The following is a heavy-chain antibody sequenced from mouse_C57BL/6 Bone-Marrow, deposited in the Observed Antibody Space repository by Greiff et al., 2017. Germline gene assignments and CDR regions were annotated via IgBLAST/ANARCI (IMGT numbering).Heavy chain of an antibody. CDR1: GFSFNTYA. V-gene: IGHV10-1*01. CDR3: VRRAPYGYLDY. J-gene: IGHJ2*01. CDR2: ISSKSNNYAT. Sequence: EVNLVESGGGLVQPKGSLKLSCAASGFSFNTYAMNWVRQAPGKGLEWVARISSKSNNYATYYAVSVKDRFTISRNDSERMLYLLMHNLKTEYTAKYYGVRRAPYGYLDYWGQGTTLTVSS. D-gene: IGHD2-2*01.